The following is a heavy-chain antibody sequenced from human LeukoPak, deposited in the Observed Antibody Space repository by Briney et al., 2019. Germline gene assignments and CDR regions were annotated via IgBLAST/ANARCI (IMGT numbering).Heavy chain of an antibody. Sequence: SVKASCKASGGTFSSYAISWVRQAPGQGLEWMGGIIPIFGTANYAQKFQGRVTITTDESTSTAYMELSSLRSEDTAVYYCAREFPRITMVRGVSPANWFDPWGQGTLVTVSS. CDR3: AREFPRITMVRGVSPANWFDP. D-gene: IGHD3-10*01. J-gene: IGHJ5*02. CDR1: GGTFSSYA. CDR2: IIPIFGTA. V-gene: IGHV1-69*05.